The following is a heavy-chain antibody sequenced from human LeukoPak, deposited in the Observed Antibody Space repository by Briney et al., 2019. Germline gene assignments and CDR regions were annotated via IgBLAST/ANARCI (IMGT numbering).Heavy chain of an antibody. CDR1: GGSISSGGYY. Sequence: SQTLSLTCTVSGGSISSGGYYWSWIRQHPGKGLEWIGYIYYSGSTYYNPSLKSRVTISVDTSKNQFSLKLSSVTAADTAVYYCARRYYGSGNNYYMDVWGKGTTVTVSS. V-gene: IGHV4-31*03. CDR2: IYYSGST. J-gene: IGHJ6*03. CDR3: ARRYYGSGNNYYMDV. D-gene: IGHD3-10*01.